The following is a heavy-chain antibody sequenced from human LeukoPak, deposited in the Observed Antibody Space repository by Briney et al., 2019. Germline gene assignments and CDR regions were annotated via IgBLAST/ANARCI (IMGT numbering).Heavy chain of an antibody. CDR1: GGSFSGYY. Sequence: SETLSLTCAVYGGSFSGYYWSWIRQPPGKGLEWIGEINHSGSTNYNPSLKSRVTISVDTSKNQFSLKLSSVTAADTAVYYCASRYCTNGVCYNWFDPWGQGTLVTVSS. CDR3: ASRYCTNGVCYNWFDP. J-gene: IGHJ5*02. V-gene: IGHV4-34*01. D-gene: IGHD2-8*01. CDR2: INHSGST.